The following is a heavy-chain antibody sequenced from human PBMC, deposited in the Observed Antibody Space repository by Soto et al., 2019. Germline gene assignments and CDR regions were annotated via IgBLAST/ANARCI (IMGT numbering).Heavy chain of an antibody. J-gene: IGHJ3*01. V-gene: IGHV1-69*01. CDR1: GGTFSSYA. CDR3: ARAPQPYGGYDFGASVAFDF. CDR2: IIPIFGTA. D-gene: IGHD5-12*01. Sequence: QVQLVQSGAEVKKPGSSVKVSCKASGGTFSSYAISWVRQAPGQGLEWMGGIIPIFGTANYAQKFQGRVTITADESTSTAYRELSSLRSEDMAVYYCARAPQPYGGYDFGASVAFDFWGQGTMVTVSS.